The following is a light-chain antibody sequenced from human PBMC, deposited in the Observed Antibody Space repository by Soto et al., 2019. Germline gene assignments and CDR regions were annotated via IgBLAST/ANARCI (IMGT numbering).Light chain of an antibody. CDR3: SSFTSSSTYV. CDR1: SSDIGGYNY. Sequence: QSVLTQPASVSGSPGQSITISCTGTSSDIGGYNYVSWYQQHPGKAPELVIYDVSNRPSGVSNRFSGSKSGNTASLTISGLQAEDEADYYCSSFTSSSTYVFGTGTKVTVL. J-gene: IGLJ1*01. V-gene: IGLV2-14*03. CDR2: DVS.